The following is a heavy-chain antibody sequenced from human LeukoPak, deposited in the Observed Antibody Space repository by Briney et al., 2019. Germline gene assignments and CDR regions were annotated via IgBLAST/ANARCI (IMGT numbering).Heavy chain of an antibody. CDR3: ARAYGGLIDY. Sequence: GRSLRLSCEASGFTLNSYIMHWVRQAPGKGLEWVALISFDGRDKQYADSVKGRFTISKDNSKNTLYLQMNSLSGDDTSMYFCARAYGGLIDYWGQGTLVTVSS. D-gene: IGHD3-16*01. J-gene: IGHJ4*02. V-gene: IGHV3-30*04. CDR1: GFTLNSYI. CDR2: ISFDGRDK.